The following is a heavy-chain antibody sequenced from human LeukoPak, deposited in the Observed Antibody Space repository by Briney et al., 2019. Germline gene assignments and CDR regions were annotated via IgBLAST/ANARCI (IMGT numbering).Heavy chain of an antibody. CDR1: VLPISTYF. J-gene: IGHJ5*02. Sequence: PSETLSLTCTVSVLPISTYFWSWMRQPPGKGLEWIAYIYSSGSTTYNPSLRSRVTISVDTSKNQFSLKLNSVTVADTAVYYCARGGYLKTDWFDPWGQGTLVTVSS. CDR3: ARGGYLKTDWFDP. D-gene: IGHD2-15*01. CDR2: IYSSGST. V-gene: IGHV4-59*01.